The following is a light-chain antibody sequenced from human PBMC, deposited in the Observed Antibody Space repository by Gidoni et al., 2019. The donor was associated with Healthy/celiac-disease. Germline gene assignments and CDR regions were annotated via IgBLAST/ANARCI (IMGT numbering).Light chain of an antibody. V-gene: IGKV1-8*01. Sequence: AIRMTQSPSSFSASTGDRVTITCRASQGISSYLAWYQQKPGKAPKLLIYAASTLQSGVPSRFSGSGSGTDFTLTISCLQSEDFATYYCQQYYSYPYTFGHXTKLEIK. CDR2: AAS. CDR3: QQYYSYPYT. J-gene: IGKJ2*01. CDR1: QGISSY.